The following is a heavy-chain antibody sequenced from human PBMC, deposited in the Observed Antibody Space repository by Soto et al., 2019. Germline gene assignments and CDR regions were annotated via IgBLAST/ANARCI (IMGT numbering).Heavy chain of an antibody. Sequence: EVQLVESGGGLVKPGGSLRLSCAASGFTFSSYSMNWVRQAPGKGLEWVSSISSSSSYIYYADSVKGRFTISRDNAKNSLYLQMNSLRADDTAVYYCARDRGYYDFWSGPFDYWGQGTLVTVSS. CDR3: ARDRGYYDFWSGPFDY. J-gene: IGHJ4*02. CDR2: ISSSSSYI. D-gene: IGHD3-3*01. V-gene: IGHV3-21*01. CDR1: GFTFSSYS.